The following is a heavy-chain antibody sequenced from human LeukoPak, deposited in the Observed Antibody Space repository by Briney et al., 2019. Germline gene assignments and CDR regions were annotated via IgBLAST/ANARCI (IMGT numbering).Heavy chain of an antibody. CDR3: ASWVAWFDP. CDR2: IYYSGST. V-gene: IGHV4-59*01. J-gene: IGHJ5*02. D-gene: IGHD2-15*01. CDR1: GASISSYY. Sequence: SETLSLTCTVSGASISSYYWSWIRQPPGKGLEWIGYIYYSGSTNYNPSLKSRVTISVDTSKNQFSLKLSSVTAADTAVYYCASWVAWFDPWGQGTLVTVSS.